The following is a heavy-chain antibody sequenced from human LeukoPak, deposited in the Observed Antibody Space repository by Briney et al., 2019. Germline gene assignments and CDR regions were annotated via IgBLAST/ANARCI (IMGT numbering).Heavy chain of an antibody. CDR3: ARGTPPSWSGYPLDY. Sequence: GGSLRLSCAASRFTFRSYSMNWVRQAPGKGLEWVSSMSVNSGLIYYAESVKGRFTISRDNAKNTLYLQMNSLRAEDTAVYYCARGTPPSWSGYPLDYWGQGTLVTVSS. CDR1: RFTFRSYS. D-gene: IGHD3-3*01. CDR2: MSVNSGLI. V-gene: IGHV3-21*01. J-gene: IGHJ4*02.